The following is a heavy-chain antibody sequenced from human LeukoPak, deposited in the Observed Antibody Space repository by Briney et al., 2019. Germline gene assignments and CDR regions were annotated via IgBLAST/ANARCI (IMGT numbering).Heavy chain of an antibody. D-gene: IGHD3-3*01. CDR2: INPNSGGT. Sequence: ASVKVSCKASGYTFTGYYMHWVRQAPGQGLEWMGWINPNSGGTNYAQKFQGRVTMTRDTSISTAYMELSRLRSDDTAVYYCARSGEGTTYYDFWSSPSRDSWFDPWGQGTLVTVSS. CDR1: GYTFTGYY. J-gene: IGHJ5*02. V-gene: IGHV1-2*02. CDR3: ARSGEGTTYYDFWSSPSRDSWFDP.